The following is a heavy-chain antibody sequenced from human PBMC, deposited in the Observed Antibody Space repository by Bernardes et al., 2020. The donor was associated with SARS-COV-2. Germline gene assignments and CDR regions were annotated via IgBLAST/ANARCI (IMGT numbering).Heavy chain of an antibody. CDR3: ARDGVAVAGLSYYYYGMDV. V-gene: IGHV3-23*01. CDR1: GFTFSNYA. CDR2: ISGPGRT. Sequence: GSLRLSCAASGFTFSNYAMSWVRQAPGKGLEWVSDISGPGRTYYADSVKGRFTISRDNSKNTLYLEMNSLRAEDTAVYYCARDGVAVAGLSYYYYGMDVWGQGTTVTVSS. D-gene: IGHD6-19*01. J-gene: IGHJ6*02.